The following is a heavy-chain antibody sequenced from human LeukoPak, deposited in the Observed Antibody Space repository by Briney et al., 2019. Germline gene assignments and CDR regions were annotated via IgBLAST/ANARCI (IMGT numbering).Heavy chain of an antibody. CDR1: GFTFSSYA. CDR2: ISGSGGST. Sequence: PGGSLRLSCAASGFTFSSYAMSWVRQAPGKGLEWVSAISGSGGSTYYADSVKGRFTISRDNSKNTLYLQMNSLRAEDTAVYYCAKDRWGGRSSALGGYYFDYWGQGTLVTVSS. J-gene: IGHJ4*02. CDR3: AKDRWGGRSSALGGYYFDY. D-gene: IGHD2-15*01. V-gene: IGHV3-23*01.